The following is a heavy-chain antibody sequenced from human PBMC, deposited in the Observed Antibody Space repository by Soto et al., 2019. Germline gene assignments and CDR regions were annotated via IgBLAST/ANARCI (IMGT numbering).Heavy chain of an antibody. CDR3: AKTESSGWSSRYGMDV. J-gene: IGHJ6*02. V-gene: IGHV3-23*01. D-gene: IGHD6-19*01. CDR1: GFTFSNYA. Sequence: GGSLRLSCAASGFTFSNYAMTWVRHAPGKGLEWVSGIICGGNSTYYADSVKGRFTISRDNSKNALYLQMNSLRAEDKAVYYCAKTESSGWSSRYGMDVWGQGTTVTVYS. CDR2: IICGGNST.